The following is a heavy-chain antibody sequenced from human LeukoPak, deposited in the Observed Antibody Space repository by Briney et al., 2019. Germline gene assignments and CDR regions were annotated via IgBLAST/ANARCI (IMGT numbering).Heavy chain of an antibody. CDR3: AKDWSIAAPGGDYYYGMDV. D-gene: IGHD6-6*01. Sequence: GGSLRLSCAASGFTFSSYAMSWVRQAPGKGLEWASAISGSGGSTYYADSVKGRFTISRDNSKNTLYLQMNSLRAEDTAVYYCAKDWSIAAPGGDYYYGMDVWGQGTTVTVSS. CDR1: GFTFSSYA. V-gene: IGHV3-23*01. CDR2: ISGSGGST. J-gene: IGHJ6*02.